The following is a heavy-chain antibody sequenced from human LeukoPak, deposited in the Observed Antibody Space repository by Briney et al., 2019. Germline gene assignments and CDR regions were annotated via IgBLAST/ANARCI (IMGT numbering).Heavy chain of an antibody. Sequence: GRSLRLSCAASGFTFSSYGMHWVRQAPGKGLEWVAVIWYDGSNKYYADSVKGRFTISRDNSKNTLYLRMNSLRAEDTAVYYCAREVDTAVAIDYWGQGTLVTVSS. CDR1: GFTFSSYG. CDR2: IWYDGSNK. V-gene: IGHV3-33*01. CDR3: AREVDTAVAIDY. J-gene: IGHJ4*02. D-gene: IGHD5-18*01.